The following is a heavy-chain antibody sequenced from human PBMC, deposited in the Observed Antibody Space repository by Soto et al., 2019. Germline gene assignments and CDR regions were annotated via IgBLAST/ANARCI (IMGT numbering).Heavy chain of an antibody. Sequence: EVKLLESGGGLAQPGGSLRLSCVGSGFTFDSYAISWVRQAPGEXXXXXXAISGSXDGTDYAXSVRGRFTISRDNAKKTVHLQMDSLRVEDTAVYFCAKDTVGGYSFWSGYYSDGLDVWGQGTLVTVS. CDR2: ISGSXDGT. CDR1: GFTFDSYA. V-gene: IGHV3-23*01. D-gene: IGHD3-3*01. J-gene: IGHJ3*01. CDR3: AKDTVGGYSFWSGYYSDGLDV.